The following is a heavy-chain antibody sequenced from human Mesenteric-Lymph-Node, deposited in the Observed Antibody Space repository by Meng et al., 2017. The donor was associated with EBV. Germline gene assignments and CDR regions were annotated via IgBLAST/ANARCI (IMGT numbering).Heavy chain of an antibody. CDR2: IYYTGST. Sequence: QLLLQVSGPGLVKPWATLSLSCIVSGGSIGSYYWSWIRQPPGKGLEWIGFIYYTGSTNYNPSLGSRVTISFDPAKSQFSLNLISVTAADTAVYYCARGDDSNGYGDSWGQGTLVTVSS. J-gene: IGHJ4*02. CDR3: ARGDDSNGYGDS. V-gene: IGHV4-59*01. D-gene: IGHD3-22*01. CDR1: GGSIGSYY.